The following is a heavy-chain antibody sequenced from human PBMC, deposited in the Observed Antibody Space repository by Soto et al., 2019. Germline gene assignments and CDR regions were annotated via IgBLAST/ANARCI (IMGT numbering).Heavy chain of an antibody. CDR1: GFTVSSNY. CDR3: ARDLYCYDSSGYYYYCNGMDV. J-gene: IGHJ6*02. V-gene: IGHV3-66*01. D-gene: IGHD3-22*01. CDR2: TYSGGSP. Sequence: GGSLRLSCAASGFTVSSNYMSWVRQAPGKGLEWDSVTYSGGSPYYADSMKGRFTITRHNSKNTLYLQMNSLRAEDTAVYYCARDLYCYDSSGYYYYCNGMDVWGQGTTVTVSS.